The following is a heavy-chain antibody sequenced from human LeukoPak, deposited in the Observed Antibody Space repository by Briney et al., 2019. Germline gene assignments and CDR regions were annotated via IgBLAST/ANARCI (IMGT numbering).Heavy chain of an antibody. CDR3: ARLSAETDDDYWCFDV. J-gene: IGHJ2*01. D-gene: IGHD2-2*01. Sequence: SETLSLTCAVSGVSISRYYWSWIRQPPGKGLEWIGYIHDSGSTNYNPSLKSRVTISVDTSKNQFSLKVNSVTAADTAVYYCARLSAETDDDYWCFDVWGRGTLVTVSS. CDR2: IHDSGST. CDR1: GVSISRYY. V-gene: IGHV4-59*08.